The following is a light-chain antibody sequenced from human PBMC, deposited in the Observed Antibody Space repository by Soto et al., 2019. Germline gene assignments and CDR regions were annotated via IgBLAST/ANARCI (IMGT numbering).Light chain of an antibody. V-gene: IGLV1-51*01. J-gene: IGLJ3*02. Sequence: QSVLTQPPSVSAAPGQTVTISCSGSSSNIGNNYVSWYQQLPGTAPKLLIYDNNKRPSGIPARFSGSKSGTSAALGITGLQTGDEADYYCATWDSSLSVSSWVFGGGTKLTVL. CDR1: SSNIGNNY. CDR3: ATWDSSLSVSSWV. CDR2: DNN.